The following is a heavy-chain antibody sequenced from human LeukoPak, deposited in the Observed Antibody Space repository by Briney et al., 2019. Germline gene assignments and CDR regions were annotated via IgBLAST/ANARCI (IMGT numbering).Heavy chain of an antibody. J-gene: IGHJ6*02. D-gene: IGHD3-10*01. Sequence: GESLRLSCAASGFTFTTYWMSWVRQPPGKGLEWVANIKQDGTEKYYVDSVKGRFTISRDNAKNSLYLQMNSLRVEDTAIYYCAKVAHYYYGSESYYFFEHWGQGTTVTVSS. CDR1: GFTFTTYW. CDR3: AKVAHYYYGSESYYFFEH. V-gene: IGHV3-7*01. CDR2: IKQDGTEK.